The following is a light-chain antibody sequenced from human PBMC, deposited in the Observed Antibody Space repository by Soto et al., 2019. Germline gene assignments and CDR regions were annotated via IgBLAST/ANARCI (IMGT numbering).Light chain of an antibody. CDR1: SSNIGSNT. CDR2: SNN. Sequence: QSVLTQPPSASGTPGQRVTISCSGSSSNIGSNTVNWYQQLPGTAPKLLIYSNNQRPSGVPDRFSGDKSGTSAALAISGLQSEDEADYYCAAWDDSLNGWVFGGGTKLTVL. CDR3: AAWDDSLNGWV. V-gene: IGLV1-44*01. J-gene: IGLJ3*02.